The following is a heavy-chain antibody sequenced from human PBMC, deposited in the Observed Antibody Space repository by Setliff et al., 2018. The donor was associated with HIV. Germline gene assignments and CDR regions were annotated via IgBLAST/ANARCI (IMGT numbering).Heavy chain of an antibody. J-gene: IGHJ4*02. CDR1: GGSISSGGYY. V-gene: IGHV4-31*03. D-gene: IGHD3-3*01. CDR3: ARGGLGVVTSFDS. CDR2: IHYSGNT. Sequence: SETLSLTCTVSGGSISSGGYYWSWIRQHPGKGLEWIGYIHYSGNTYNNPSLNSRISISVDMSKNKFSLKLSSLTAADTAVYYCARGGLGVVTSFDSWGPGTLDTVSS.